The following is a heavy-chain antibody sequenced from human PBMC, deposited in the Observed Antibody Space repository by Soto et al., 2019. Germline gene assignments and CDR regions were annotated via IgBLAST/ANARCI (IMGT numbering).Heavy chain of an antibody. CDR2: IDESGTNT. V-gene: IGHV3-23*01. CDR3: AKESLGRHFDFDY. J-gene: IGHJ4*02. D-gene: IGHD3-10*01. CDR1: GFTFSNYA. Sequence: VQMLESGGGLVQPGGSLRLSCAASGFTFSNYALSWVRQAPGKGLEWVSGIDESGTNTYYADSVKGRFTISRDNSRNTLYLETNSLRADDTAVYHCAKESLGRHFDFDYWCQGTLVTVSS.